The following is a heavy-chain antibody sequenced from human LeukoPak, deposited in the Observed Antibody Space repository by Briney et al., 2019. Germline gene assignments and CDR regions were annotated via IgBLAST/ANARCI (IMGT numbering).Heavy chain of an antibody. V-gene: IGHV3-11*01. D-gene: IGHD4/OR15-4a*01. CDR2: ISASGNII. CDR3: ARHMVITPFDS. Sequence: PGGSLRLSCVASGFSFRDYCFSWVRQAPGQGLEWLSFISASGNIIHYEDSVKGRFTISRDDAKNSVFLQMDSLRTEDTALYYCARHMVITPFDSWGQGTLVTVSS. J-gene: IGHJ4*02. CDR1: GFSFRDYC.